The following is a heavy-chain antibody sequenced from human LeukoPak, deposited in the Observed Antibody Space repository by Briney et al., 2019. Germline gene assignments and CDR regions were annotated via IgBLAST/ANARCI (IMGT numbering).Heavy chain of an antibody. CDR2: LYSDGNT. Sequence: GGSLRLSCSVSGFTFSRNAMSRVRQAPGKGLEWVSVLYSDGNTKYADSVQGRFTISRDNSKNTLYLEMNSLSPDDTAVYYCARGVEPLAANTLAYWGQGTLVTVSS. CDR3: ARGVEPLAANTLAY. CDR1: GFTFSRNA. J-gene: IGHJ4*02. D-gene: IGHD1-14*01. V-gene: IGHV3-53*01.